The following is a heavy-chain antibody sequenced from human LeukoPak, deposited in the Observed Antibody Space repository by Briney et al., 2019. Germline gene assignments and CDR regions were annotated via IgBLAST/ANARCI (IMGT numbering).Heavy chain of an antibody. CDR2: IHHTGST. V-gene: IGHV4-39*01. CDR1: AGSISSRDYY. CDR3: ARRGTGWYFDY. D-gene: IGHD7-27*01. J-gene: IGHJ4*02. Sequence: SETLSLTCTVSAGSISSRDYYWGWIRQPPGKGPEWIGSIHHTGSTYYNLSFKSRVTISVDTSNNQFSLRLRSVTAADTAVYYCARRGTGWYFDYWGQGTLVTVSS.